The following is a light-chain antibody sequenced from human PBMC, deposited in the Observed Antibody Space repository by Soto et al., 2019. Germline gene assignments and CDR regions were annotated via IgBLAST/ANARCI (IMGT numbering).Light chain of an antibody. V-gene: IGKV3D-20*02. CDR2: GAS. J-gene: IGKJ5*01. CDR3: QQRSNWPPEIT. Sequence: EIVLTQSPDTLSLSPGERATLSCRASQSVSSSYLAWYQQKPGQAPRLLIYGASSRATGIPARFSGSGSGTDFSLTISSLEPEDFAVYYCQQRSNWPPEITFGQGTRLEIK. CDR1: QSVSSSY.